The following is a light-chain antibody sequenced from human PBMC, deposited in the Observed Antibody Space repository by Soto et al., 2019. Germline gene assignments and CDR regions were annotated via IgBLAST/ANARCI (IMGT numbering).Light chain of an antibody. V-gene: IGKV3-20*01. CDR3: QQYGSSPIT. Sequence: EIVLTQSPGTLSLSPGERATLSCRASQSVSSSYSAWYQQKPGQAPRLLIYSASNRATGIPDRFSGSGSGTDFTLTISRLEPEDFAAYYCQQYGSSPITFGQGTRLEIK. CDR2: SAS. CDR1: QSVSSSY. J-gene: IGKJ5*01.